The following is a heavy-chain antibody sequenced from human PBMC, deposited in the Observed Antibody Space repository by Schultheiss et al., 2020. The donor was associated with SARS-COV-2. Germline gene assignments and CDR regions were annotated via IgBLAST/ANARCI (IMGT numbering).Heavy chain of an antibody. CDR1: GGSISSYY. D-gene: IGHD2-2*01. V-gene: IGHV4-59*12. CDR3: ASLSTSWNWFDP. CDR2: IYYRGNT. Sequence: SETLSLTCTVSGGSISSYYWSWIRQPPGKGLEWIGYIYYRGNTYYNPSLKSRVTISVDTSKNQFSLKLSSVTAADTAVYYCASLSTSWNWFDPWGQGTLVTVSS. J-gene: IGHJ5*02.